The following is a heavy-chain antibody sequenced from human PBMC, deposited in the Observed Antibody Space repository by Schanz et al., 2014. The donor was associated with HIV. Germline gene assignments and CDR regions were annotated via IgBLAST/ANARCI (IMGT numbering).Heavy chain of an antibody. CDR2: ISYDGSNK. Sequence: VQLLESGGGSVQPGGSLRLSCAASGFTFSSYGMHWVRQAPGKGLEWVAVISYDGSNKYYADSVKGRFTISRDISKTPLSMQMTRLRAEDTGVYYCAISRPSGYGVLLCFSLWGRGTLVAVSS. V-gene: IGHV3-30*03. D-gene: IGHD4-17*01. CDR1: GFTFSSYG. J-gene: IGHJ2*01. CDR3: AISRPSGYGVLLCFSL.